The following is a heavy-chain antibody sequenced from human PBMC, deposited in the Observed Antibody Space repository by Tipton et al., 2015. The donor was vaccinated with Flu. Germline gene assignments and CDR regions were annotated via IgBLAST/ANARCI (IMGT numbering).Heavy chain of an antibody. CDR3: ARRGGGYKYLYVLDV. V-gene: IGHV4-39*01. J-gene: IGHJ6*02. D-gene: IGHD2-15*01. CDR1: GGSIVDSTYY. CDR2: VYYYGNT. Sequence: GLVKPSETLSLTCTVSGGSIVDSTYYWDWIRQTPGKGLEWIGSVYYYGNTYYNPSLESRVTISIDTSKNQFFLKLNSVSAADTAVFYCARRGGGYKYLYVLDVWGQGTTVIVSS.